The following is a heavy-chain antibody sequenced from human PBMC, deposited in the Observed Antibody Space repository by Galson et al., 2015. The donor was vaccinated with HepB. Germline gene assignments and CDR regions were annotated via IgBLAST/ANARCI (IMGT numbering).Heavy chain of an antibody. CDR3: AKDLNHGGGY. D-gene: IGHD3-16*01. Sequence: SLRLSCAASGFIFSSLHMAWVRQAPGKGLVWVSTISDNGDLTYYADSVKGRFTISRDNSKNTLYLQMSSLRAEDTAVYYCAKDLNHGGGYWGQGTLVTVSS. CDR2: ISDNGDLT. J-gene: IGHJ4*02. V-gene: IGHV3-23*01. CDR1: GFIFSSLH.